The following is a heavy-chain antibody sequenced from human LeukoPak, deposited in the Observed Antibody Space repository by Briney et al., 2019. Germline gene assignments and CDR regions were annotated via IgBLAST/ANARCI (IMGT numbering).Heavy chain of an antibody. J-gene: IGHJ3*02. CDR2: INPNSGGT. D-gene: IGHD4-17*01. CDR1: GYTFTGYY. CDR3: ASLKGGDRGAFDI. V-gene: IGHV1-2*02. Sequence: GASVKVSCRASGYTFTGYYMHWVRQAPGQGLEWMGWINPNSGGTNYAQKFQGRVTMTRDTSISTAYMELSRLRSDDTAVYYCASLKGGDRGAFDIWGQGTMVTVSS.